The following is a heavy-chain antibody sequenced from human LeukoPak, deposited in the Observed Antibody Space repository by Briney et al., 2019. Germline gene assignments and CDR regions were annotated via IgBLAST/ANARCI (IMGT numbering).Heavy chain of an antibody. CDR2: ISGSGGDT. J-gene: IGHJ6*02. Sequence: GGSLRLSCAASGFTFSTYAMSWVRQAPGKGLEWVSVISGSGGDTKYADSVKGRFTISRDNAKNSLYLQMNSLRAEDTALYYCARYCSSTSCAPAYYYYGMDVWGQGTTVTVSS. D-gene: IGHD2-2*01. CDR3: ARYCSSTSCAPAYYYYGMDV. CDR1: GFTFSTYA. V-gene: IGHV3-23*01.